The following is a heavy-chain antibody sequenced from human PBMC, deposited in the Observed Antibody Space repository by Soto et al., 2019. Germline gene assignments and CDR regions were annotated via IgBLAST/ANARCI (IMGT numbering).Heavy chain of an antibody. Sequence: QVQLVQSGAEVKKPGASVKVSCKASGYTFTSYGISWVRQAPGQGLEWMGWISAYNGNTNYAQKLQGRVTMTTDTATSTAYMELRSLRSDDTAVYYCARAYYDIFTGYYFVGGMDVWGQGTTVTVSS. V-gene: IGHV1-18*01. CDR1: GYTFTSYG. J-gene: IGHJ6*02. CDR3: ARAYYDIFTGYYFVGGMDV. CDR2: ISAYNGNT. D-gene: IGHD3-9*01.